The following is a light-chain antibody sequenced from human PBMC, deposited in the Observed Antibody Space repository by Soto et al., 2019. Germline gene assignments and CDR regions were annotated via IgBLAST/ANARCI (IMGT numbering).Light chain of an antibody. CDR1: QDISKY. V-gene: IGKV1-33*01. CDR2: DAS. Sequence: DIQMTQSPSSLSASVGDRFTMTCQASQDISKYLNWYQQKPGKAPKLLIYDASTLETGVPSRFSGTGSGTDFSVTISSLQPEDIATYYCQQCDSLPITFGQGTRLEIK. CDR3: QQCDSLPIT. J-gene: IGKJ5*01.